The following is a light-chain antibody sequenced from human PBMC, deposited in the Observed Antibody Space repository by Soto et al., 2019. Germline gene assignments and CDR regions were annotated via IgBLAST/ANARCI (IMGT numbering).Light chain of an antibody. Sequence: QLVLTQSSSASASLGSSVNLTCTLSSGHRSYIIAWHQQQPGKAPRFLMRLESSGSQNKGSGVPDRFSGSSSGAARYLTISNLQSEDEAVYYCETWNSNTRVFGGVTKVTVL. J-gene: IGLJ3*02. V-gene: IGLV4-60*03. CDR2: LESSGSQ. CDR1: SGHRSYI. CDR3: ETWNSNTRV.